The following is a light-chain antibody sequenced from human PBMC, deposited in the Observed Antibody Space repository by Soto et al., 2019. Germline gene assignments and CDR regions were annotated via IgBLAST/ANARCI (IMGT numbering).Light chain of an antibody. Sequence: DIQMTQSPSTLSASVGDRVTITCRASQIITDWLAWYQQKPGKAPKFLIYKASNLEGGVPSRFSGSGSGTEFTLTISSVQPDDFATYYCQYWDDYSWTFGQGTKVEMK. V-gene: IGKV1-5*03. CDR2: KAS. CDR3: QYWDDYSWT. CDR1: QIITDW. J-gene: IGKJ1*01.